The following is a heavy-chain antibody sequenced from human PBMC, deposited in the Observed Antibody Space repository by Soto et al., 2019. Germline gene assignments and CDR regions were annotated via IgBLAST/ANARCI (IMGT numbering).Heavy chain of an antibody. CDR2: IYDSGTT. CDR3: ARATSTGSYFDP. J-gene: IGHJ5*02. CDR1: GGSVSSGGYS. Sequence: QLQLQESGSGLVKPSQTLSLTCAVSGGSVSSGGYSWSWIRQAQGGGLEWIGYIYDSGTTFYKPSLKSRVTISLDRSKTQFSLNLNSATAADTAVYYCARATSTGSYFDPWGQGTLVTVAS. V-gene: IGHV4-30-2*01. D-gene: IGHD2-15*01.